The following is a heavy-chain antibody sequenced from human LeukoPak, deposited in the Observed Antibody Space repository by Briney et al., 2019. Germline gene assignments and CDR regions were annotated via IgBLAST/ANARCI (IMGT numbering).Heavy chain of an antibody. V-gene: IGHV1-69*04. CDR1: GGTFSSYA. CDR2: IIPILGIA. D-gene: IGHD3-9*01. Sequence: SVKVSCKASGGTFSSYAISWVRQAPGQGLEWMGRIIPILGIANYAQKFQGRVTITTDESTSTAYMELSSLRSEDTAVYYCASTYYDILTGFDYWGQGTLVTVSS. J-gene: IGHJ4*02. CDR3: ASTYYDILTGFDY.